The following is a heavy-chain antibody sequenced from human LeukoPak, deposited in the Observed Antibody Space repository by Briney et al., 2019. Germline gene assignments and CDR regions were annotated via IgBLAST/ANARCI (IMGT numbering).Heavy chain of an antibody. J-gene: IGHJ2*01. Sequence: SETLSLTCTVSGGSISSYYWSWIRQPPGKGLEWVGYIYYSGSTNYNPSLKSRVTISVGTSKNQFSLKLSSVTAADTAVYYCARRGKLAPDWYFDLWGRGTLVTVSS. CDR3: ARRGKLAPDWYFDL. CDR1: GGSISSYY. V-gene: IGHV4-59*08. CDR2: IYYSGST. D-gene: IGHD6-13*01.